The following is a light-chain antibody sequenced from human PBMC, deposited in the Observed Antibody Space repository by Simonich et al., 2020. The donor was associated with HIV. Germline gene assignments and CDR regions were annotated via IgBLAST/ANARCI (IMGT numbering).Light chain of an antibody. CDR3: SSYTSSSSVV. Sequence: QSALTQPASVSGSPGQSITISCTGTSSDVGSYYLVSWYQQHPGKAPKLMIFEVSNRPSGVSNRFSGSKSGNTASLTISGLQAEDEADYYCSSYTSSSSVVFGGGTKLTVL. J-gene: IGLJ2*01. CDR2: EVS. CDR1: SSDVGSYYL. V-gene: IGLV2-14*02.